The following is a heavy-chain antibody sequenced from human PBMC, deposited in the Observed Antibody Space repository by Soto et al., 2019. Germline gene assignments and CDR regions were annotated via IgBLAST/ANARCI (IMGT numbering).Heavy chain of an antibody. Sequence: QVQLVESGGGVVQPGRSLRLSCAASGFTFSSYGMHWVRQAPDKGLEWVAVISYDGSNKYYPDSVKGRFTISRDNSKNALYLQMNSLRAEDTAVYYCAVPPYSSSWYGFSQHWGQGTLVTVSS. CDR3: AVPPYSSSWYGFSQH. J-gene: IGHJ1*01. CDR2: ISYDGSNK. CDR1: GFTFSSYG. D-gene: IGHD6-13*01. V-gene: IGHV3-30*03.